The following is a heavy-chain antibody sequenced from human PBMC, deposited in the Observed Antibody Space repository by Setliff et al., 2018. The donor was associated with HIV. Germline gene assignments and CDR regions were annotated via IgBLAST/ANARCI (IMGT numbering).Heavy chain of an antibody. CDR3: ARLGSFAFDI. CDR2: MNPNSGNT. Sequence: ASVKVSCKASGYTFTDYYIHWVRQAPGQGLEWMGWMNPNSGNTGYAQTFQGRVTMTRNTSINTAYMELSSLRSEDTAVYYCARLGSFAFDIWGQGTMVTVSS. V-gene: IGHV1-8*02. J-gene: IGHJ3*02. CDR1: GYTFTDYY. D-gene: IGHD2-15*01.